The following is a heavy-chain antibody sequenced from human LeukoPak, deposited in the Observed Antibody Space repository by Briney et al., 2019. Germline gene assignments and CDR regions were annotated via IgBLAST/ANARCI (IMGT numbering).Heavy chain of an antibody. CDR2: ISSSSYI. CDR1: GFTFSSYT. CDR3: AKAPVTTCRGAYCYPFDY. J-gene: IGHJ4*02. D-gene: IGHD2-21*01. V-gene: IGHV3-21*04. Sequence: PGGSLRLSCAASGFTFSSYTMSWVRQAPGKGLEWVSSISSSSYIYYADSVKGRFTISRDNAKNSLYLQMNSLRPEDAAVYYCAKAPVTTCRGAYCYPFDYWGQGTLVTVSS.